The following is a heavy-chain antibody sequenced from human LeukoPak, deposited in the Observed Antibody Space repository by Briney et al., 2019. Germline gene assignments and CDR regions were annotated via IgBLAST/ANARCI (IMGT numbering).Heavy chain of an antibody. CDR1: GFTFDDYG. J-gene: IGHJ2*01. CDR3: ARDLGQVLRYFDWLPPKWRFDL. CDR2: INWNGGST. Sequence: PGRSLRLSCAASGFTFDDYGMSWVRQAPGKGLEWVSGINWNGGSTGYADSVKGRFNISRDNAKNSLYLQMNSLRAEDTAVYYCARDLGQVLRYFDWLPPKWRFDLWGRGTLVTVSS. D-gene: IGHD3-9*01. V-gene: IGHV3-20*04.